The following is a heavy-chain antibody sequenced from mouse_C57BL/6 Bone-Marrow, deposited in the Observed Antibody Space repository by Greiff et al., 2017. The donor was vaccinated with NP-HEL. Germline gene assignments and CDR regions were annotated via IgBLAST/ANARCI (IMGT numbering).Heavy chain of an antibody. V-gene: IGHV1-64*01. D-gene: IGHD4-1*01. Sequence: QVHVKQPGAELVKPGASVKLSCKASGYTFTSYWMHWVKQRPGQGLEWLGMIHPNSGSTNYNEKFKSKATLTVDKSSSTAYMQLSSLTSEDSAVYYCARSTGTSFDYWGQGTTLTVSS. CDR3: ARSTGTSFDY. CDR2: IHPNSGST. J-gene: IGHJ2*01. CDR1: GYTFTSYW.